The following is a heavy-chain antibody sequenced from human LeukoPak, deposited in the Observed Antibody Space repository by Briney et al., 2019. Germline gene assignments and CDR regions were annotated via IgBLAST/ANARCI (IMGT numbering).Heavy chain of an antibody. CDR2: IYSGGYT. CDR1: GFTVTSNY. J-gene: IGHJ4*02. CDR3: AKRLEYSGSKGVFDY. V-gene: IGHV3-66*01. Sequence: GGSLRLSCAASGFTVTSNYMTWVRQAPGQGLAWVSIIYSGGYTDYADSVKGRFTISRDNSKNTLYLQMHSLRAEDTAVYYCAKRLEYSGSKGVFDYWGQGTLVTVSS. D-gene: IGHD1-26*01.